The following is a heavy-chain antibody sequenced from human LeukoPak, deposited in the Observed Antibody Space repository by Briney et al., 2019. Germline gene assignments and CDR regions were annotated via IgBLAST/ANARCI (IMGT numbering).Heavy chain of an antibody. D-gene: IGHD4-11*01. CDR1: GYTFTSYY. J-gene: IGHJ6*02. CDR2: INPSGGST. CDR3: ARDRSNYLGGYYYYGMDV. Sequence: GASVKVSCKASGYTFTSYYMHWVRQAPGQGLEWMGIINPSGGSTSYAQKFQGRVTMTRDTSTSTVYMELSSLRSEDTAVYYCARDRSNYLGGYYYYGMDVWGQGTRSPSP. V-gene: IGHV1-46*01.